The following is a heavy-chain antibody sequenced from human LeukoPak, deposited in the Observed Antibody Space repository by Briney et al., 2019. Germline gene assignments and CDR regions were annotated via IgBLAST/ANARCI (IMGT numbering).Heavy chain of an antibody. CDR1: GFMFSSYG. Sequence: GGSLRLSCTASGFMFSSYGMHWVRQAPEKGLEWVAKIKPDGSEIYHVDSVQGRFTISRDNAKNSLYLQMNSLRAEDTAVYYCATSRFYLESWGQGTLVTVSS. J-gene: IGHJ4*02. V-gene: IGHV3-7*01. CDR3: ATSRFYLES. CDR2: IKPDGSEI.